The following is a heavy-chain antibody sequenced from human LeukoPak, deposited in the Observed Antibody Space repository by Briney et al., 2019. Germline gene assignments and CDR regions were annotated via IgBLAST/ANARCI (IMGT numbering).Heavy chain of an antibody. D-gene: IGHD6-13*01. J-gene: IGHJ4*02. CDR3: ARTTIAAAGQRLYYYFDY. CDR2: IYSGGST. Sequence: PGGSLRLSCAASGFTVSINYMSWVRQAPGKGLEWVSVIYSGGSTYYADSVKGRFTISRDNSKNTLYLQMNSLRAEDTAVYYCARTTIAAAGQRLYYYFDYWGQGTLVTVSS. CDR1: GFTVSINY. V-gene: IGHV3-53*01.